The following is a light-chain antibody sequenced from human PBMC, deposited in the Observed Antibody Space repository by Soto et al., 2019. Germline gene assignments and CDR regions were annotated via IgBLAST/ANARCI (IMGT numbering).Light chain of an antibody. V-gene: IGLV2-8*01. Sequence: QSALTQPPSASGSPGQSVTISCTGTSSDVGKYDYVSWFQHHPGKAPKLIIYEVSKRPSGVPDRFSGSKSGNTASLTVSGLQTEDEADYYCSSYTTSTTRIIFGGGTQLTVL. CDR2: EVS. CDR1: SSDVGKYDY. J-gene: IGLJ2*01. CDR3: SSYTTSTTRII.